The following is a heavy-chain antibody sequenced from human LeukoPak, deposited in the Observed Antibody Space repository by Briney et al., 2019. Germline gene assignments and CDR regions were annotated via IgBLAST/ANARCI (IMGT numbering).Heavy chain of an antibody. D-gene: IGHD3-10*01. V-gene: IGHV5-51*01. CDR3: ARQALSYYYGSGRVIYYYYYYMDV. CDR1: GYNFTKSW. Sequence: GESLKISCKGSGYNFTKSWIGWVRQMPGKGLEWMGIIYPGDSDTRYSPSFQGQVTISADKSISTAHLQWSSLKASDTAIYYCARQALSYYYGSGRVIYYYYYYMDVWGKGTTVTVSS. CDR2: IYPGDSDT. J-gene: IGHJ6*03.